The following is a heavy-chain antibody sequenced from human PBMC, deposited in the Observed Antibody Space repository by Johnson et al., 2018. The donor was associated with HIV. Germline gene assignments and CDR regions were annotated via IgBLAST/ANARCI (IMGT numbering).Heavy chain of an antibody. D-gene: IGHD3-9*01. V-gene: IGHV3-30*02. CDR1: GFTFSSYG. CDR3: AKRKRYFDWLSAFDI. J-gene: IGHJ3*02. CDR2: IRYDGSNK. Sequence: QVQLVESGGGVVQPGGSLRLSCAASGFTFSSYGMHWVRQAPGKGLEWVAFIRYDGSNKYYADSVKGRFTISRDHSKNTLYLQMNSLRAEDTAMYYCAKRKRYFDWLSAFDIWGQGTMVTVSS.